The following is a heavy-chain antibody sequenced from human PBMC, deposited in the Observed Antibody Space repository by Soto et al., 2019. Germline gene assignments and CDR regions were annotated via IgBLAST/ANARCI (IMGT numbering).Heavy chain of an antibody. CDR2: ISSSGSTI. CDR1: GFTFSSYE. Sequence: SGGSLRLSCAASGFTFSSYEMNWVRQAPGKGLEWVSYISSSGSTIYYADSVKGRFTISRDNAKNSLYLQMNSLRAEDTAVYYCARDLYVASVTMVRGVGAFDIWGQGTMVTVSS. D-gene: IGHD3-10*01. CDR3: ARDLYVASVTMVRGVGAFDI. V-gene: IGHV3-48*03. J-gene: IGHJ3*02.